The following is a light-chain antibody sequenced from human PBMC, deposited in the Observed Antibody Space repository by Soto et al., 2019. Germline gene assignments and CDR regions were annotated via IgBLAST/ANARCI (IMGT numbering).Light chain of an antibody. Sequence: EIVLTQSPGTLSLSPGERATLSCRASQSVSSSYLAWYQQKPGQAPRLLIYGASSRATGIPDRFSGSGSGTDFTLTISRLEPEDFGVYYCQQYGSSPWTSRQGTRVDIK. CDR1: QSVSSSY. J-gene: IGKJ1*01. CDR2: GAS. V-gene: IGKV3-20*01. CDR3: QQYGSSPWT.